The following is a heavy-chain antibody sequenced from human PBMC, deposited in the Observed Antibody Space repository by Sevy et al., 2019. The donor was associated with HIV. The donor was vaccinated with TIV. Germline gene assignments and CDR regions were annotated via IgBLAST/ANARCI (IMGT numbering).Heavy chain of an antibody. CDR1: GFTVSSNY. V-gene: IGHV3-66*01. Sequence: GGSLRLSCAASGFTVSSNYMSWVRQAPGKGLEWVSVIYSGGSTYYADSVKGRFTISRDNSKNTQYLQMNSLRAEDTALYYCAKDLRGYYRPLDYWGQGTLVTVSS. J-gene: IGHJ4*02. CDR3: AKDLRGYYRPLDY. D-gene: IGHD3-22*01. CDR2: IYSGGST.